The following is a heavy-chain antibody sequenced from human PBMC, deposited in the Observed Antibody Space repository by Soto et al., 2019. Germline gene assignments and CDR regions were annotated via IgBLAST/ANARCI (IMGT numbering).Heavy chain of an antibody. CDR2: IDPTDSYT. CDR3: ARVYKNWFDS. CDR1: GYNFTAFW. V-gene: IGHV5-10-1*01. D-gene: IGHD1-1*01. Sequence: GESLKISCKASGYNFTAFWIHWVRQMPGRGLDWLGKIDPTDSYTNYSPSFEGHVTISTXXXIXXXYXQXXSLXASDTALYFCARVYKNWFDSWAQGTMVTVSS. J-gene: IGHJ5*01.